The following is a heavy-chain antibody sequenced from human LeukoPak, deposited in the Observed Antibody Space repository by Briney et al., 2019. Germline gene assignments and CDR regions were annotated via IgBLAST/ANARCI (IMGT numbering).Heavy chain of an antibody. CDR2: ISAYNGNT. D-gene: IGHD1-1*01. CDR3: ARTGTPTADWFDP. J-gene: IGHJ5*02. Sequence: ASVKVSCKASGYTFTSYGISWVRQAPGQGLEWMGWISAYNGNTNYAQNFQGRVTMTRDTSISTAYMELSRLRSDDTAFYYCARTGTPTADWFDPWGQGTLVTVSS. V-gene: IGHV1-18*01. CDR1: GYTFTSYG.